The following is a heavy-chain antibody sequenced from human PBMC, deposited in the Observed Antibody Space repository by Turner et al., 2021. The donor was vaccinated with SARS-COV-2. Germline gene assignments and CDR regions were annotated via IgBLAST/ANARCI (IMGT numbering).Heavy chain of an antibody. Sequence: QVQLVEPGGGVVQPGRSLRLSCVASGFTFSRYGMHWVRQAPGKGLEWVAVISYDGSNKYYADSVKGRFTISRDNSKNTLYLQMNSLRAEDTAVYYCAKFMYYYESSGYSTIDYWGQGTLVTVSS. V-gene: IGHV3-30*18. J-gene: IGHJ4*02. CDR2: ISYDGSNK. CDR1: GFTFSRYG. D-gene: IGHD3-22*01. CDR3: AKFMYYYESSGYSTIDY.